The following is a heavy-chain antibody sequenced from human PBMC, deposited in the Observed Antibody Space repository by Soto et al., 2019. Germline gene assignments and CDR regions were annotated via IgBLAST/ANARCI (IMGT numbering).Heavy chain of an antibody. CDR1: GFTFRSYS. V-gene: IGHV3-48*01. CDR2: ISSGSGTT. D-gene: IGHD3-10*01. Sequence: EVQLVESGGGLVQPGGSLRLACAVSGFTFRSYSMNWFRQAPGKGLEWVSYISSGSGTTYYADSVKGRFSISRDNANNSLYLQMNSLRVEDTAVYYCAKIGTYLRMDVWGQGTTVTVSS. CDR3: AKIGTYLRMDV. J-gene: IGHJ6*02.